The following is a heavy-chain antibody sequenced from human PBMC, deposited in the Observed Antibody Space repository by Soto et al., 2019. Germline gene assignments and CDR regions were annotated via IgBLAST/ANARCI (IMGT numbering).Heavy chain of an antibody. D-gene: IGHD3-3*01. CDR3: AKDRLTVFGVVVTFED. Sequence: EVQLLESGGGLVQPGGSLRLSCATDRFTFDSYAMHWVRQAPGKGLEWVSSLSGSGYQTYYADSVKGRLTISRDRSKNTVYLQMNSLRAEDTAVYFCAKDRLTVFGVVVTFEDWGRGTLVTVAS. CDR1: RFTFDSYA. V-gene: IGHV3-23*01. J-gene: IGHJ4*02. CDR2: LSGSGYQT.